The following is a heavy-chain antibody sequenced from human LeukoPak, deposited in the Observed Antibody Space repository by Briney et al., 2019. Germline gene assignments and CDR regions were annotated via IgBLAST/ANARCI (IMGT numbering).Heavy chain of an antibody. CDR2: IYYSGST. V-gene: IGHV4-39*07. D-gene: IGHD6-13*01. CDR1: GGSISSSSYY. J-gene: IGHJ6*03. CDR3: ARVVHSSSWYSGYYYYYMDV. Sequence: SETLSLTCTVSGGSISSSSYYWGWIRQPPGKGLEWIGSIYYSGSTYYNPSLKSRVTISVDTSKNQFSLKLSSVTAADTAVYYCARVVHSSSWYSGYYYYYMDVWGKGTTVTVSS.